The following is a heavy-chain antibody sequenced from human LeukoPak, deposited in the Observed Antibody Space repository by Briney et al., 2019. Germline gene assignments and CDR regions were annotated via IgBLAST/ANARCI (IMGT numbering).Heavy chain of an antibody. CDR3: ARVPLYKMDRSNYYYGLTYFDY. CDR1: GGSIRSYY. V-gene: IGHV4-4*07. J-gene: IGHJ4*02. Sequence: SETLSLTCTVSGGSIRSYYWNWIRQPAGKGLEWIGRIYTTGSTYYNPSLKSRVTMSVDTSKNQFSLRLRSVTAADTAVYYCARVPLYKMDRSNYYYGLTYFDYWGQGTLVTVSS. CDR2: IYTTGST. D-gene: IGHD3-22*01.